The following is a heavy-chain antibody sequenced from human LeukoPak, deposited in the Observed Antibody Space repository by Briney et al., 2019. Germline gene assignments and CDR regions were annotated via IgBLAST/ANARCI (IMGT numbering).Heavy chain of an antibody. V-gene: IGHV3-74*01. CDR1: GFALSDYW. D-gene: IGHD6-25*01. J-gene: IGHJ4*02. Sequence: GGSLRLSCAASGFALSDYWMHWVLQAPGKGLLWVSRINSEGGLISYADSVKGRFTIYRDNAKNTLYLQMNSLTAEDTAMYYCTRAAEQRPIDYWGQGTLVTVSS. CDR2: INSEGGLI. CDR3: TRAAEQRPIDY.